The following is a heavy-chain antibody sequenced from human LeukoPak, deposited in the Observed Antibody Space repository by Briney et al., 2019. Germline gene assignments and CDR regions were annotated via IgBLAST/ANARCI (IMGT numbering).Heavy chain of an antibody. CDR3: AREHYYDSSGSPHYYYYYGMDV. Sequence: GASVTVSCTASGYTFTSYGISWVRQAPGQGLEWMGRIIPILGIANYAQKFQGRVTITADKSTSTAYMELSSLRSEDTAVYYCAREHYYDSSGSPHYYYYYGMDVWGQGTTVTVSS. J-gene: IGHJ6*02. CDR2: IIPILGIA. D-gene: IGHD3-22*01. CDR1: GYTFTSYG. V-gene: IGHV1-69*04.